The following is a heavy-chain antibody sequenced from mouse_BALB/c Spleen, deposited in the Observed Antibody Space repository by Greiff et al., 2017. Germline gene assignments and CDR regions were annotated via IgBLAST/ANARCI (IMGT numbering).Heavy chain of an antibody. CDR1: GFSLTSYG. V-gene: IGHV2-9*02. D-gene: IGHD2-3*01. CDR3: ARDGYYAAIDPMDY. J-gene: IGHJ4*01. Sequence: VKLMESGPGLVAPSQSLSITCTVSGFSLTSYGVHWVRQPPGKGLEWLGVIWAGGSTNYNSALMSRLSISKDNSKSQVFLKMNSLQTDDTAMYYCARDGYYAAIDPMDYWGQGTSVTVSS. CDR2: IWAGGST.